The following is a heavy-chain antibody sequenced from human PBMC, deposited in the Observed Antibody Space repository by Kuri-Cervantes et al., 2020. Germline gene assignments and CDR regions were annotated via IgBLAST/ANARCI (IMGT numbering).Heavy chain of an antibody. CDR1: GFTFSSYW. CDR2: INSDGSST. Sequence: GESLKISCAASGFTFSSYWMHWVRQAPGKGLVWVSRINSDGSSTSYADSVKGRFTISRDNAKNTLYLQMNSLRAEDTAVYYCARPQGGIAASSRYYYYYMDVWGKGTTVTVSS. V-gene: IGHV3-74*01. CDR3: ARPQGGIAASSRYYYYYMDV. J-gene: IGHJ6*03. D-gene: IGHD6-13*01.